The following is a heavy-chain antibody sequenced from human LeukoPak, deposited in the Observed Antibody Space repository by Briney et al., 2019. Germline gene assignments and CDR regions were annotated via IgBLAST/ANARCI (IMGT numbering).Heavy chain of an antibody. V-gene: IGHV3-30*02. CDR1: GFPFSSHG. CDR3: ARDFNWGFDY. CDR2: IRQEGRDT. D-gene: IGHD7-27*01. J-gene: IGHJ4*02. Sequence: GGSLRLSCAASGFPFSSHGMHWVRQAPGKGLEWVAYIRQEGRDTYYADSVKGRFSISRDDSKYTVNLEMNSLRTEDMAVYYCARDFNWGFDYWGQGTLVIVSS.